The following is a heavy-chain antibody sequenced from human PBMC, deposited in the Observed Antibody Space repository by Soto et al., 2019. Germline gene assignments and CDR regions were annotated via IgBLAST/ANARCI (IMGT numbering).Heavy chain of an antibody. Sequence: QVQLVESGGGVVQPGRSLRLSCAASGFIFSDYSMHWVRQAPGKGLEWVAVISYEGNNEYYADSVRGRITISRDNSKNTVYLQMRSLRTEDKAVYFCARGGRDAVVGPGAPQLDYWGQGTLVTVSS. D-gene: IGHD2-2*01. CDR3: ARGGRDAVVGPGAPQLDY. V-gene: IGHV3-30*14. J-gene: IGHJ4*02. CDR1: GFIFSDYS. CDR2: ISYEGNNE.